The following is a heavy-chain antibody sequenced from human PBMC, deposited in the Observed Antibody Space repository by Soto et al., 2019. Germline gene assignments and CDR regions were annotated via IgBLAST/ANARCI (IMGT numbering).Heavy chain of an antibody. CDR2: ISWDGSWS. V-gene: IGHV3-43D*04. J-gene: IGHJ4*02. Sequence: GGSLILSWAPSGFTFYEYALHWVRPAPGKGLGSVSLISWDGSWSYSAAAVKGRFISSRGNNQESLSLIMSSLGNEDSGLYYSAQDVWRGATTACYTRLDSWGQGTKVTVSS. CDR1: GFTFYEYA. D-gene: IGHD1-26*01. CDR3: AQDVWRGATTACYTRLDS.